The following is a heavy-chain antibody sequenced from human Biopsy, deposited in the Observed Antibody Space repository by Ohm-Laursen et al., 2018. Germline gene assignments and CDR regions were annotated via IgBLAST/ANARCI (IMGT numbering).Heavy chain of an antibody. D-gene: IGHD7-27*01. V-gene: IGHV1-69*04. CDR2: SIPMLGIA. CDR1: GGTFTNYA. Sequence: SVKVSCKASGGTFTNYAISWVRQAPGQGLEWMGRSIPMLGIANYAQKFQDRLTITSDKFTRTAYMELSSLRSEDTAVYYCARLTGDPSYWGQGILVTVSS. CDR3: ARLTGDPSY. J-gene: IGHJ4*02.